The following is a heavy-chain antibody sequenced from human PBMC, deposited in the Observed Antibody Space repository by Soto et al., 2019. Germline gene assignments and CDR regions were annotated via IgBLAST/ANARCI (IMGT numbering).Heavy chain of an antibody. CDR1: GFTFSSYE. CDR3: ASLLTLYCSSTSCTEGVPYYYYYGMDV. V-gene: IGHV3-48*03. CDR2: ISSSGSTI. Sequence: GGSLRLSCAASGFTFSSYEMNWVRQAPGKGLEWVSYISSSGSTIYYADSAKGRFTISRDNAKNSLYLQMNSLRAEDTAVYYCASLLTLYCSSTSCTEGVPYYYYYGMDVWGQGTTVTVSS. J-gene: IGHJ6*02. D-gene: IGHD2-2*01.